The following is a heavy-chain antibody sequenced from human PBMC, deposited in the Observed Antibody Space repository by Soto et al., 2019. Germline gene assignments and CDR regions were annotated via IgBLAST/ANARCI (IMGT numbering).Heavy chain of an antibody. D-gene: IGHD3-22*01. Sequence: PSETLSLTCTVSGGSISSGGYYWSWIRQHPGKGLEWIGYIYYSGSTYYNPSLKSRVTISVDTSKNQFSLKLSSVTAADTAVYYCASLSVYYDSSGYYYKAWYYFDYWGQGTLVTVSS. V-gene: IGHV4-31*03. CDR2: IYYSGST. CDR3: ASLSVYYDSSGYYYKAWYYFDY. CDR1: GGSISSGGYY. J-gene: IGHJ4*02.